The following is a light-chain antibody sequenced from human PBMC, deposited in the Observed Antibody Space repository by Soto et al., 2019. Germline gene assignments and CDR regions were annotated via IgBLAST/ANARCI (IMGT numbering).Light chain of an antibody. CDR1: STDIGGYDF. J-gene: IGLJ2*01. CDR2: EVY. Sequence: QSALTQPPSASGSPGQSVTISCSGTSTDIGGYDFVSWYQQQPGKAPRLLIYEVYKRPAGVPDRFSGSKSGNTASLTVSGLQDEAEADSYCPSFAPSQDPRVVFGGGAKLTVL. V-gene: IGLV2-8*01. CDR3: PSFAPSQDPRVV.